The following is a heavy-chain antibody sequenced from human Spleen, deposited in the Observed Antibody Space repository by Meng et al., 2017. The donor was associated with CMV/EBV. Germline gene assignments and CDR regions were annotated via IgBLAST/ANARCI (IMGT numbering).Heavy chain of an antibody. CDR2: INHSGST. V-gene: IGHV4-34*01. Sequence: SIRGNHWTWLRQPPGKGLECIGDINHSGSTNYHPSLKSRVTISVDMSKNQFSLRLSSVTAADTAVYYCARRGSRHVTLFQILTGYDYWGQGALVTVSS. J-gene: IGHJ4*02. CDR1: SIRGNH. CDR3: ARRGSRHVTLFQILTGYDY. D-gene: IGHD3-9*01.